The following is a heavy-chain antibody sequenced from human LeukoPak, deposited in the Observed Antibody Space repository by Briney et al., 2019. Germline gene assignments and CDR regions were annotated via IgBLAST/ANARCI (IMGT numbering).Heavy chain of an antibody. CDR1: GYTFTSYD. J-gene: IGHJ3*02. D-gene: IGHD6-6*01. V-gene: IGHV1-18*01. CDR3: ARPLRSSSSRGAFDI. CDR2: ISAYNGNT. Sequence: ASVKVSCKASGYTFTSYDINWVRQATGQGLEWMGWISAYNGNTNYAQKLQGRVTMTTDTSTSTAYMELRSLRSDDTAVYYCARPLRSSSSRGAFDIWGQGTMVTVSS.